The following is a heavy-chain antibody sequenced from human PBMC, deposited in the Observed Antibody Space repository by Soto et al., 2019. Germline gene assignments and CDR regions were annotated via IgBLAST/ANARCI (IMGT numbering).Heavy chain of an antibody. CDR3: ARGQVVAAQH. CDR2: IYHSGST. J-gene: IGHJ4*02. D-gene: IGHD2-15*01. Sequence: SGTLSLTCAVSGGSISSGGYSWSWIRQPPGKGLEWIGYIYHSGSTYRNPSLKRRVTISVDRSKNQFSLKLSSVTAADTAVYYCARGQVVAAQHWGQGTLVTVSS. V-gene: IGHV4-30-2*01. CDR1: GGSISSGGYS.